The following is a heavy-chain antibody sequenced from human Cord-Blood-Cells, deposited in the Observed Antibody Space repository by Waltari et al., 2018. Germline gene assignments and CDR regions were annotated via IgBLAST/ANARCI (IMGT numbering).Heavy chain of an antibody. CDR2: IYHSGST. V-gene: IGHV4-38-2*02. CDR1: GYSIRRGYY. J-gene: IGHJ2*01. D-gene: IGHD2-2*01. CDR3: ARVGRCSSTSCYWYFDL. Sequence: QVQLQESGPGLVKPSETLSPTCTVYGYSIRRGYYWGWIRQPPGKGLEWIGSIYHSGSTYYNPSLKSRVTISVDTSKNQFSLKLSSVTAADTAVYYCARVGRCSSTSCYWYFDLWGRGTLVTVSS.